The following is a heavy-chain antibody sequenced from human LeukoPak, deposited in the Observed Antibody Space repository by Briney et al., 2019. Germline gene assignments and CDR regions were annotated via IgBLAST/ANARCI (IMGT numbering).Heavy chain of an antibody. Sequence: ASVTVSCKASGYTFTGYYMHWVRQAPGQGLEWMGWINPNSGGTNYAQKFQGRVTMTRDTSISTAYMELSRLRSDDTAVYYCARGEGGYSYGYAYHYMDVWGKGTTVTVSS. CDR2: INPNSGGT. CDR1: GYTFTGYY. V-gene: IGHV1-2*02. D-gene: IGHD5-18*01. CDR3: ARGEGGYSYGYAYHYMDV. J-gene: IGHJ6*03.